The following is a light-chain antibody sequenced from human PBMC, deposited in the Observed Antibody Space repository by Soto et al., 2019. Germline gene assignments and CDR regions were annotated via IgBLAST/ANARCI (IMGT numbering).Light chain of an antibody. Sequence: EIVMTQSPATLSVSPGERATLSCRASQSVSSNLAWYQQKPGQAPRLLIYGASIRATGIPARFSGSGSGTEFTLTISSLQSEDFGVYYCQQYNNWLPITFGQGTRLEIK. CDR1: QSVSSN. CDR2: GAS. J-gene: IGKJ5*01. V-gene: IGKV3D-15*01. CDR3: QQYNNWLPIT.